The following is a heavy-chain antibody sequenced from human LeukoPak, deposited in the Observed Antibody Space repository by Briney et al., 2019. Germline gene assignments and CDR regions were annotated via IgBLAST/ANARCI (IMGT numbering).Heavy chain of an antibody. CDR1: GYTFTSYY. D-gene: IGHD5-12*01. V-gene: IGHV3-30*03. CDR2: ISYSGNNY. CDR3: ARGPPTSRSGAHFDY. J-gene: IGHJ4*02. Sequence: SCKASGYTFTSYYMHWVRQAPGEGLQWVAFISYSGNNYYYADSVKGRFIISRDDSKNTLYVEMNSLRLDDTAIYYCARGPPTSRSGAHFDYWGQGSLVTVSP.